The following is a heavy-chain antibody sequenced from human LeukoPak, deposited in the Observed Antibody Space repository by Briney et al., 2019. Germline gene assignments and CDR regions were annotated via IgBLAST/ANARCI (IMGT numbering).Heavy chain of an antibody. CDR3: ARDLYGDGTYFDP. V-gene: IGHV4-61*02. Sequence: PSETLSLTCTVSGGSTTSGDYYWSWLRQPAGKGLEWIGRIYLGGSSSYNPSLKSRVTISADTSKNQFSLILSSVTAADTALYYCARDLYGDGTYFDPWGQGTLVTVSS. D-gene: IGHD4-17*01. CDR2: IYLGGSS. J-gene: IGHJ5*02. CDR1: GGSTTSGDYY.